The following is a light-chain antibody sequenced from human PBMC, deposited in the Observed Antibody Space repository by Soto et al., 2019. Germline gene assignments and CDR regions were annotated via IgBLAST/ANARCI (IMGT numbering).Light chain of an antibody. CDR1: SSNIGSNP. V-gene: IGLV1-44*01. Sequence: QSVLTQPPSASGTPGQRVTNSCSGSSSNIGSNPVHWYQQVPGTAPKLLIHNNNQRPSGVPARFSGSKSGTSASLAISGLQSEDEADYYCAAWDDSLNGVLFGGGTKLTVL. CDR3: AAWDDSLNGVL. J-gene: IGLJ2*01. CDR2: NNN.